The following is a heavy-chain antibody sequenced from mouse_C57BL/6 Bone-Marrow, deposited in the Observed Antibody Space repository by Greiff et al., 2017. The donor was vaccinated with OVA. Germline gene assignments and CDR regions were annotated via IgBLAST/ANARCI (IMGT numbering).Heavy chain of an antibody. CDR1: GYTFTSYT. Sequence: QVHVKQSGAELARPGASVKMSCKASGYTFTSYTMHWVKQRPGQGLELIGYINPSSGYTKYNQKFKDKATLTADKSSSTAYMQLSRLTSEDSAVYYCARTNPLDYWGQGTTLTVSS. CDR3: ARTNPLDY. J-gene: IGHJ2*01. CDR2: INPSSGYT. V-gene: IGHV1-4*01.